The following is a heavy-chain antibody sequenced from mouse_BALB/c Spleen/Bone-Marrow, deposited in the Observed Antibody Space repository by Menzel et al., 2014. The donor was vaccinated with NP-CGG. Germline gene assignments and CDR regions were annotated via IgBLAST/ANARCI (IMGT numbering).Heavy chain of an antibody. CDR3: ARSADYRAMDY. V-gene: IGHV1-82*01. Sequence: VQLQESGPELVKPGASVKISCKASDYAFSTSWMNWVKQRPGQGLNWIGRIYPGDGDTYYNGKFMGKATLTADNTSYMAYMRLSSLTSVDSAVYIWARSADYRAMDYWGQGTSVTVSS. J-gene: IGHJ4*01. CDR2: IYPGDGDT. D-gene: IGHD6-1*01. CDR1: DYAFSTSW.